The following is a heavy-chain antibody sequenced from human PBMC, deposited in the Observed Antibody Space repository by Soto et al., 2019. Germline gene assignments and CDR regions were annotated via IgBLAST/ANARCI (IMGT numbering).Heavy chain of an antibody. CDR1: GFTFSSYG. V-gene: IGHV3-30*18. CDR3: AKDSATPHFFDY. J-gene: IGHJ4*02. CDR2: ISRDGSNN. Sequence: PGGSLRLSCAASGFTFSSYGMHLVRQAPGKGLEWVAVISRDGSNNQHADSVKGRFTISRDNSKNTGYLQMNSLRADDTAVYYCAKDSATPHFFDYWGQGTLVTVSS. D-gene: IGHD5-12*01.